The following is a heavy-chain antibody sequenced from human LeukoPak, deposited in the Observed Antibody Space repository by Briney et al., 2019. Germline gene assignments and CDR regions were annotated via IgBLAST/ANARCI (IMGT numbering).Heavy chain of an antibody. CDR1: GFTFSNYG. CDR2: IRYDGTNK. CDR3: AKDALS. V-gene: IGHV3-30*02. Sequence: AGGPLRLSCAASGFTFSNYGMHWVRQAPGKGLEWVAFIRYDGTNKYYADSVKGRFTISRDNSRNTLYLQMNSLRAEDTAVYYCAKDALSWGQGTLVTVSS. J-gene: IGHJ4*02.